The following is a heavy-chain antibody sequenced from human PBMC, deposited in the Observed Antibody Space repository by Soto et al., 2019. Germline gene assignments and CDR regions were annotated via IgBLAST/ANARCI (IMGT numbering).Heavy chain of an antibody. Sequence: PSESLSLTGAVYGGSFIGYYWSWIRQPPGKGLEWIGEINQSGSTNYNPSLKSRVTISVDTSKNQFSLKLSSVTAADTAVYYCARWDSSSFNYYYYGMDVWGQGTTVTVSS. CDR3: ARWDSSSFNYYYYGMDV. D-gene: IGHD6-6*01. V-gene: IGHV4-34*01. CDR2: INQSGST. J-gene: IGHJ6*02. CDR1: GGSFIGYY.